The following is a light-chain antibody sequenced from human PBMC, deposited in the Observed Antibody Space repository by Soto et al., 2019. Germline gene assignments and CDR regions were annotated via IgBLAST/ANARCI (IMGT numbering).Light chain of an antibody. J-gene: IGLJ2*01. Sequence: QSALTQPASVSGSPGQSITISCTGTSSDVGSYNHVSWYQQHPGKAPQLMIYEVTKRPSGVSNRFSGSKSGNTASLTISGLQAEDEADYYCCSYAGSKTVIFGGGTKLTVL. CDR3: CSYAGSKTVI. V-gene: IGLV2-23*02. CDR2: EVT. CDR1: SSDVGSYNH.